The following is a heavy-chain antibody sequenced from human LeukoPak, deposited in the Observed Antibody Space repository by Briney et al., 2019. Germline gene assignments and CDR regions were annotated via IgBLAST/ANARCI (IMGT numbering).Heavy chain of an antibody. Sequence: GRSLRLSCVASGFTFGDYAMHWVRQAPGKGLEWVSGINWKSNNIGYADSVKGRFTISRENAKNSLYLEMNSLRTEDTALYYCARDRAGYFYAMDVWGQGTSVTVSS. J-gene: IGHJ6*02. V-gene: IGHV3-9*01. D-gene: IGHD6-13*01. CDR1: GFTFGDYA. CDR3: ARDRAGYFYAMDV. CDR2: INWKSNNI.